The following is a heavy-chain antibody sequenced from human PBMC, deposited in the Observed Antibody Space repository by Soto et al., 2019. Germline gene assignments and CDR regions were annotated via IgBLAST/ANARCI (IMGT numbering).Heavy chain of an antibody. J-gene: IGHJ6*02. CDR3: AKDSDV. V-gene: IGHV3-23*01. CDR2: ISGIVGST. Sequence: GGSLRLSCAASGFTFSSYAMSWVRQAPVNGLECVSAISGIVGSTYYADSVKGRFTISRYNSKNTLYLQMNSLRAEDTAVYYCAKDSDVWGQGTTVTVSS. CDR1: GFTFSSYA.